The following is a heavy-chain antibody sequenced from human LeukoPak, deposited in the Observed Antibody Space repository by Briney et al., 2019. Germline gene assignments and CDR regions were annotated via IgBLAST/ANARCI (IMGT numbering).Heavy chain of an antibody. D-gene: IGHD1-26*01. J-gene: IGHJ4*02. CDR3: ARDGGRELHHFDY. Sequence: GGSLRLSCAASGFTFSSYAMHWVRQAPGKGLEWVAVISYDGSNKYYADSVKGRFTISRDNSKNTLYLQMNSLRAEDTAVYYCARDGGRELHHFDYWGQGTLVTVSS. CDR1: GFTFSSYA. CDR2: ISYDGSNK. V-gene: IGHV3-30*04.